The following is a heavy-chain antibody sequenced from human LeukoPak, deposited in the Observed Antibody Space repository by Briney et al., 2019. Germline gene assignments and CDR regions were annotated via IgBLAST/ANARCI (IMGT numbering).Heavy chain of an antibody. CDR2: MSYNGNNK. V-gene: IGHV3-30*18. CDR3: AKDRDVAAAAYYFDY. Sequence: GGSLGLSCAASGFMFSRYGMHWVRQAPGKGLEWVAVMSYNGNNKYYGDSVEGRFTISRDNSKNTLYLQMNSLRTEDTAVYYCAKDRDVAAAAYYFDYWGQGTLVTVSS. CDR1: GFMFSRYG. D-gene: IGHD6-13*01. J-gene: IGHJ4*02.